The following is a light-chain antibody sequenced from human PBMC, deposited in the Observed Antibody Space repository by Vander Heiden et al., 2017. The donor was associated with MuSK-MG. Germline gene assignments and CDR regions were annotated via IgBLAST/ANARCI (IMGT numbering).Light chain of an antibody. CDR3: QQYDDWPPWS. J-gene: IGKJ1*01. CDR1: QSVSSN. V-gene: IGKV3-15*01. CDR2: DAS. Sequence: VMTQSPATLSVSPGASATLSCRASQSVSSNLAWHQQKPGQAPRLLIYDASTRATGVPARFSGSGSGTEFTLTINILQSEDFAVYYCQQYDDWPPWSFGQGTTVEFK.